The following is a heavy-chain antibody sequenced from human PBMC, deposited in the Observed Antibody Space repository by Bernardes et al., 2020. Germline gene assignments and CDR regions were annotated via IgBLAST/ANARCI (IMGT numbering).Heavy chain of an antibody. CDR3: ALAVAGYRATGEQIDY. Sequence: SETLSLTCAVYGGSFSGYYWSWIRQPPGKGLEWIGEINHSGSTNYNPSLKSRVTISVDTSKNQFSLKLSSVTAADTAVYYCALAVAGYRATGEQIDYWGQGTLVTVSS. CDR1: GGSFSGYY. J-gene: IGHJ4*02. V-gene: IGHV4-34*01. D-gene: IGHD6-19*01. CDR2: INHSGST.